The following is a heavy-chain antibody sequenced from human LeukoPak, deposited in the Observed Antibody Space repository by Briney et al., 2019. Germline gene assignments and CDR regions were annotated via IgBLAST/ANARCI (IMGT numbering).Heavy chain of an antibody. CDR1: GFTFSSYA. Sequence: GGSLRLSCAASGFTFSSYAMSWVRQAPGKGLEWVSGISGSGDNTYYADSVKGRFNISRDSSKNTLYLQMSSLRVEDTAVYYCASQGRGAFDIWGQGTMVTVSS. D-gene: IGHD3-10*01. J-gene: IGHJ3*02. CDR3: ASQGRGAFDI. CDR2: ISGSGDNT. V-gene: IGHV3-23*01.